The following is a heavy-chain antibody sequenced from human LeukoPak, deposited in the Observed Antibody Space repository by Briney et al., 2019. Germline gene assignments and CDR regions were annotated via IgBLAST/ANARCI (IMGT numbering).Heavy chain of an antibody. CDR1: GFTFNNYW. J-gene: IGHJ4*02. D-gene: IGHD6-19*01. Sequence: GSLRLSCAASGFTFNNYWMSWIRQPPGKGLEWIGYIYYSGSTNYNPSLKSRVTISVDTSKNQFSLKLSSVTAADTAVYYCARVKPKAVAAPFDYWGQGTLVTVSS. CDR2: IYYSGST. CDR3: ARVKPKAVAAPFDY. V-gene: IGHV4-59*01.